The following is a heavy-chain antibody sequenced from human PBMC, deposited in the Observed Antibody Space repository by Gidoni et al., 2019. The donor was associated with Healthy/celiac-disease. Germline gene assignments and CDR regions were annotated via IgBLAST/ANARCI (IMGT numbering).Heavy chain of an antibody. CDR1: GFTFSSYG. V-gene: IGHV3-33*01. CDR3: ARGDRDGYPDY. D-gene: IGHD5-12*01. Sequence: QVQLVESGGGVVKPGRSLRLSWAASGFTFSSYGMHWVRQAPGKGLEWVAVILYDGINKYYADSVKGRFTISRDNSKNTLYLQMNSLRAEDTAVYYCARGDRDGYPDYWGQGTLVTVSS. J-gene: IGHJ4*02. CDR2: ILYDGINK.